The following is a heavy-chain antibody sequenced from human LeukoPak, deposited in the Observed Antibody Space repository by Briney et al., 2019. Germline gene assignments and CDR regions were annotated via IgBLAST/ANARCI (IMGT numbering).Heavy chain of an antibody. Sequence: SGPALVKPTQTLTLTCTFSGFSLSTRGMRVSWIRQPPGKALEWLARIDWDDDKFYSTSLKTRLTISKDTSKSQVVLTMTNMDPVDTATYYCARSRRDYGDYDYWGQGTLVTVST. CDR1: GFSLSTRGMR. J-gene: IGHJ4*02. D-gene: IGHD4-17*01. CDR2: IDWDDDK. CDR3: ARSRRDYGDYDY. V-gene: IGHV2-70*04.